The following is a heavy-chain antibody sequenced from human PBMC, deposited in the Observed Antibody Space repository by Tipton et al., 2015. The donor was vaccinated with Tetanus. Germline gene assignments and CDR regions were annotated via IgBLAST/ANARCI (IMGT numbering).Heavy chain of an antibody. J-gene: IGHJ3*02. Sequence: LVKPTQTLSLTCTVSGGSISSGGYYWSWIRQHPGKGLEWIGDIYYSGSTYYNPSLKSRVTISVDTSKNQFSLKLNSVTAADTAVYYCARDKRLADRTPFDMWGLGTLVTVSS. D-gene: IGHD6-6*01. CDR1: GGSISSGGYY. CDR3: ARDKRLADRTPFDM. V-gene: IGHV4-31*03. CDR2: IYYSGST.